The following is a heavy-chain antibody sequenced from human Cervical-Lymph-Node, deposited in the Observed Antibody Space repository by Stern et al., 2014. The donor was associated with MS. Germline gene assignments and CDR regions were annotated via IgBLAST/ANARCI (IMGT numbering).Heavy chain of an antibody. J-gene: IGHJ3*02. D-gene: IGHD6-6*01. V-gene: IGHV2-70*01. Sequence: QVTLRESGPALVKPTQTLTLTCTFSGFSLTTSGMCVSWIRQPPGKALEWLAFIDWDDDKSYNTSLKTRLTISKDPPKNQVVLTMTNMGPVDTAPYFCARFYSSSSFADAFDIWGQGTMVTVSS. CDR3: ARFYSSSSFADAFDI. CDR2: IDWDDDK. CDR1: GFSLTTSGMC.